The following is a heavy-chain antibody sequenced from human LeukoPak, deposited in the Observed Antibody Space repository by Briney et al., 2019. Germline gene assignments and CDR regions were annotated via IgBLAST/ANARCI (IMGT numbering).Heavy chain of an antibody. CDR3: ARHRVDTAMAIDY. V-gene: IGHV5-51*01. CDR1: GYSFSDFW. D-gene: IGHD5-18*01. CDR2: IYPADSDT. Sequence: PGESLKISCKTSGYSFSDFWIGWVRQRPGKGLEWMGIIYPADSDTRYSPSFEGQVAISADKSISTAYLQWSSPKASDTAMYYCARHRVDTAMAIDYWGQGTLVTVSS. J-gene: IGHJ4*02.